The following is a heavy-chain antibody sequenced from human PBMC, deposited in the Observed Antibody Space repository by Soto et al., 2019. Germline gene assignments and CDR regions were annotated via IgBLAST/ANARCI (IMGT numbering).Heavy chain of an antibody. Sequence: QVQLVQSGAEVKKPGSSVKVSCKASGGTFSSYAISWVRQAPGQGREWMGGIIPIFGTANYAQKLQGRVTITADEATSTAYMELSSLRSEDTAVYYCARDRNTITGTKNYYYYGMDLWGQGTTVTLSS. CDR2: IIPIFGTA. V-gene: IGHV1-69*12. CDR3: ARDRNTITGTKNYYYYGMDL. CDR1: GGTFSSYA. J-gene: IGHJ6*02. D-gene: IGHD1-7*01.